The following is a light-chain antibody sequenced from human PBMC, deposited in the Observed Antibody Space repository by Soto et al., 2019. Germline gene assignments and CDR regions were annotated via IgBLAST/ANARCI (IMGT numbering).Light chain of an antibody. CDR2: GNS. Sequence: QSVLTQPPSVSGAPGQRVTISCTGSSSNIGAGYDVDWYQQLPGTAPKLLIYGNSNRPSGVPDRFSGSKSGTSASLAITGLQSADEADYYCQSYDSRLSAVVFGGGTQLTVL. V-gene: IGLV1-40*01. CDR3: QSYDSRLSAVV. J-gene: IGLJ2*01. CDR1: SSNIGAGYD.